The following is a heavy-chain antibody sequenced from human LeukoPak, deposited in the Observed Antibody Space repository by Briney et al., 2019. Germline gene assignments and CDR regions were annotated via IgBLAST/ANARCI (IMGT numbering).Heavy chain of an antibody. J-gene: IGHJ4*02. CDR1: GFTFSSYS. CDR3: ARYYYDSSGYYYPVDY. CDR2: ISSSSSYI. D-gene: IGHD3-22*01. Sequence: GGSLRLSCAASGFTFSSYSMNWVRQAPGKGLEWVSSISSSSSYIYYADSVKGRFTISRDNAKNSLYLQMNSLRAEDTAVYYCARYYYDSSGYYYPVDYWGQGTLVTVSS. V-gene: IGHV3-21*01.